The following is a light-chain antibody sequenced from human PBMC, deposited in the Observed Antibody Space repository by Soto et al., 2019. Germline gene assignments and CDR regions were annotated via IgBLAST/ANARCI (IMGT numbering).Light chain of an antibody. V-gene: IGKV3-20*01. J-gene: IGKJ2*01. CDR1: QTIISSY. CDR3: KKYDSSQYT. CDR2: GES. Sequence: EIVLTQSPVTLSLSPGERATLSCRASQTIISSYLAWYQQKPGQAPRLLIYGESTRGTGIPDRFSGSGFGTDFTLTISRLEPEDFAVYYCKKYDSSQYTFGQGTKLEIK.